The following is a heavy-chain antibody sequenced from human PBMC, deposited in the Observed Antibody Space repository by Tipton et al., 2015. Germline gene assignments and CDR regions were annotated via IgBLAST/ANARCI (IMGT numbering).Heavy chain of an antibody. Sequence: TLSLTCTVSGGSISSGDYYWSWIRQPPGKGLEWIGYIYYSGSTYYNPSLKSRVTISGDTSKNQFSLKLSSVTAADTAVYYCVRDAVVTHYYYYGMDVWGQGTTVTVSS. V-gene: IGHV4-30-4*01. J-gene: IGHJ6*02. D-gene: IGHD4-23*01. CDR1: GGSISSGDYY. CDR2: IYYSGST. CDR3: VRDAVVTHYYYYGMDV.